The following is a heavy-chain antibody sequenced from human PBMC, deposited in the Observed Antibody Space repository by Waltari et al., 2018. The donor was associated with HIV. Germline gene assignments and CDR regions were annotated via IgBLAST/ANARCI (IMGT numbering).Heavy chain of an antibody. J-gene: IGHJ4*02. CDR3: ARGYSSSRWIPLYH. Sequence: EVQVVESGGGLVKPGGSLSVSCVVSGFKISPYMFKWVRQAPGKGLEWVSSMSGSTSYVDYADAVKGRFTISKDSSQKTLYLHLTSLRAEDTALYYCARGYSSSRWIPLYHWGRGTQVTVSS. V-gene: IGHV3-21*02. CDR2: MSGSTSYV. CDR1: GFKISPYM. D-gene: IGHD6-6*01.